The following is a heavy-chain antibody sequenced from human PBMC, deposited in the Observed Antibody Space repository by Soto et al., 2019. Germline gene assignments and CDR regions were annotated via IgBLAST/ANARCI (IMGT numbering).Heavy chain of an antibody. Sequence: GGSLRLSCAASGFTFSSYSMNWVRQAPGKGLEWVSSISSRSDFIYYAGSVKGRFTISRDNAKNSLYLQMNSLRAEDTAVYYCARDGGDVDTAMANYYYYGMDVWGQGTTVTVSS. J-gene: IGHJ6*02. CDR1: GFTFSSYS. CDR2: ISSRSDFI. CDR3: ARDGGDVDTAMANYYYYGMDV. D-gene: IGHD5-18*01. V-gene: IGHV3-21*04.